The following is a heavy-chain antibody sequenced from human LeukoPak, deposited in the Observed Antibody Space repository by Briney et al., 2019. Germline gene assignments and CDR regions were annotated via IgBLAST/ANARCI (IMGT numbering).Heavy chain of an antibody. V-gene: IGHV3-9*01. J-gene: IGHJ4*02. D-gene: IGHD6-13*01. Sequence: GGSLRLSCAAYGFTFNDHAMYWVRQAPGKGLERVSGINWNSDNIGYADSVKGRFTISRDNAKNSLYLQMNSLRAEDTALYYCAAAGTGFFDYWGQGTLVTVSS. CDR2: INWNSDNI. CDR3: AAAGTGFFDY. CDR1: GFTFNDHA.